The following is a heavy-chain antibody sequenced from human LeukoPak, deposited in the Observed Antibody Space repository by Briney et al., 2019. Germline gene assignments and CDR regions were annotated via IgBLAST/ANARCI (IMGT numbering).Heavy chain of an antibody. J-gene: IGHJ2*01. CDR2: IYYSGRT. Sequence: PSETLSLTCTVSGGSISSYYWSWIRQPPGKGLEWIGYIYYSGRTNYNPSLKSRVTMSVDTSKTQFSLKLSSVTAADTAVYYCAKSIREPGWYFDLWGRGTLVIVSS. D-gene: IGHD1-26*01. CDR3: AKSIREPGWYFDL. V-gene: IGHV4-59*08. CDR1: GGSISSYY.